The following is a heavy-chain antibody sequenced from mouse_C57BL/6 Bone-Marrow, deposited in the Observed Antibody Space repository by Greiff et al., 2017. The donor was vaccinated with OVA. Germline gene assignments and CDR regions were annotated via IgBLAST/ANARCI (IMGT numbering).Heavy chain of an antibody. V-gene: IGHV5-6*01. J-gene: IGHJ3*01. CDR1: GFTFSSYG. D-gene: IGHD2-4*01. Sequence: EVQGVESGGDLVKPGGSLKFSCAASGFTFSSYGMSWVRQTPDKRLEWVATISSGGGYTYYPDSVKGRFTISRDNAKNTLYLQMSSLKSEDTAMYYCARLGDYADRFAYWGKGTLVTVSA. CDR2: ISSGGGYT. CDR3: ARLGDYADRFAY.